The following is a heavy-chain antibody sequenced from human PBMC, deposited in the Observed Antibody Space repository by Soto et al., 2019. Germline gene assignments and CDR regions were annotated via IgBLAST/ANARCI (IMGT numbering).Heavy chain of an antibody. D-gene: IGHD7-27*01. Sequence: SETLSLTCAVSGGSISSGGYSWSWIRQPPGKGLEWIGYIYHSGSTYYNPSLKSRVTISVDRSKNQFSLKLSSVTAADTAVYYCASWGPYYYYGMDVWGQGTTVTVSS. CDR2: IYHSGST. V-gene: IGHV4-30-2*01. J-gene: IGHJ6*02. CDR1: GGSISSGGYS. CDR3: ASWGPYYYYGMDV.